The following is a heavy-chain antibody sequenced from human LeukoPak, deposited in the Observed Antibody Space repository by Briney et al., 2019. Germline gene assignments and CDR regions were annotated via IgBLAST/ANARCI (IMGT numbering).Heavy chain of an antibody. J-gene: IGHJ4*02. CDR2: IKSKTDGGAT. D-gene: IGHD3-10*01. V-gene: IGHV3-15*01. Sequence: GGSLRLSCAASGFTFSNAWMSWVRQAPGKGLEWVGLIKSKTDGGATDYAAPVKGRFTISRDDSKNTLYLQMNSLKTEDTAVYYCTTTEGLWFGESNGDYWGQGTLVTVSS. CDR3: TTTEGLWFGESNGDY. CDR1: GFTFSNAW.